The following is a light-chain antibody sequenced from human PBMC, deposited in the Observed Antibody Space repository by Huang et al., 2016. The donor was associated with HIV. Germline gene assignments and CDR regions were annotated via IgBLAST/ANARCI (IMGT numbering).Light chain of an antibody. CDR2: CAS. V-gene: IGKV3-20*01. CDR3: QQYHSSPVT. Sequence: IVLTQSPGTLSVSPGERAALSCRASQSISRSYLVWYQQKPGQAPRLLIYCASSRATGIPDRFIGSGSGRDFTLTISRLEPEYVAVYFCQQYHSSPVTFGQGTRLEIK. CDR1: QSISRSY. J-gene: IGKJ5*01.